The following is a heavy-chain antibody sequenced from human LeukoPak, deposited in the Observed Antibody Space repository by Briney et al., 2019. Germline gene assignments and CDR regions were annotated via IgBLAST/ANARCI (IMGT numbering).Heavy chain of an antibody. CDR3: AKGLTFRGYSYGSAFDV. Sequence: GGSLRLSCAASGFTFDDYAMHWVRQAPGKGLEWVSGISWNSGSIGYADSVKGRFTISRDNAKNSLYLQMNSLRAEDMALYYCAKGLTFRGYSYGSAFDVWGQGTVVTVSS. CDR2: ISWNSGSI. D-gene: IGHD5-18*01. J-gene: IGHJ3*01. CDR1: GFTFDDYA. V-gene: IGHV3-9*03.